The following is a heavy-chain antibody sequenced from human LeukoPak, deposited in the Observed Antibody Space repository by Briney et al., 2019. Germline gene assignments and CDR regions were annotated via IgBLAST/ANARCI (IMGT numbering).Heavy chain of an antibody. J-gene: IGHJ4*02. D-gene: IGHD3-9*01. CDR1: GFTFSSYR. V-gene: IGHV3-74*01. CDR3: ARAYYDILTGYYTALDY. CDR2: INSDGSST. Sequence: GGSLRLSCAASGFTFSSYRMHWVRQAPGKGLVWVSRINSDGSSTSYADPVKGRFTISRDNAKNTLYLQMNSLRAEDTAVYYCARAYYDILTGYYTALDYWGQGTLVTVSS.